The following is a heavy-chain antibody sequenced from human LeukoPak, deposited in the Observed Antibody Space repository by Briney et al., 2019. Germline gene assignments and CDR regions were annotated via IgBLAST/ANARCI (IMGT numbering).Heavy chain of an antibody. Sequence: QAGGSLRLSCAASGFTFNSYVMSWVRQAPGKGLEWVSAISGSGDSTYYADSVKGRFTISRDNSMNTLYLQMNSLRAEDTAVYYCAKESSIMTSWGQGTLVTVSS. CDR3: AKESSIMTS. D-gene: IGHD3-10*01. J-gene: IGHJ5*02. CDR1: GFTFNSYV. CDR2: ISGSGDST. V-gene: IGHV3-23*01.